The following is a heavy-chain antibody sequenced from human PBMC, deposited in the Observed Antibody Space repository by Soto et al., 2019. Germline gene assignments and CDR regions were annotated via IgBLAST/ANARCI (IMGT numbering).Heavy chain of an antibody. Sequence: AVKVSCKASGGTFSSYAISWVRQAPGQGXEWMGGIIPIFGTANYAQKFQGRVTITADKSTSTAYMELSSLRSEDTAVYYCARDWGFRDIVVVPAAGYGMDVWGQGTTVTVSS. CDR2: IIPIFGTA. V-gene: IGHV1-69*06. CDR3: ARDWGFRDIVVVPAAGYGMDV. D-gene: IGHD2-2*01. CDR1: GGTFSSYA. J-gene: IGHJ6*02.